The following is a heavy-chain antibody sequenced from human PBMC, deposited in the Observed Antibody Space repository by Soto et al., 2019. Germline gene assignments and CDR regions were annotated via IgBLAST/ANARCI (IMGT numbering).Heavy chain of an antibody. J-gene: IGHJ4*02. CDR3: ARXXYXSXGXYPDY. Sequence: QVQLVESGGGVVQPGRSLRLSCAASGFTFSSYGMHWVRQAPGKGLEWVAVIWYDGSNKYYADSVKGRFTISRDNSKNTLYLQMNSLRAEDTAVYYCARXXYXSXGXYPDYWGQGTLVTVSS. V-gene: IGHV3-33*01. D-gene: IGHD3-22*01. CDR1: GFTFSSYG. CDR2: IWYDGSNK.